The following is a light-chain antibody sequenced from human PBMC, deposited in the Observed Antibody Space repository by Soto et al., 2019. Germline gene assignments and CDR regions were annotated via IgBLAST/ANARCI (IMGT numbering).Light chain of an antibody. CDR1: SSDIGGYDS. CDR2: EVS. V-gene: IGLV2-8*01. Sequence: QSALTQPPSASGSPGQSVTISCTGTSSDIGGYDSVSWYQQHPGRAPKLMIYEVSKRPSGVPDRFSGSKSANTASLTVSGLQAEDEAYYYCTSYAGSNNLYVFGTGTKLTVL. CDR3: TSYAGSNNLYV. J-gene: IGLJ1*01.